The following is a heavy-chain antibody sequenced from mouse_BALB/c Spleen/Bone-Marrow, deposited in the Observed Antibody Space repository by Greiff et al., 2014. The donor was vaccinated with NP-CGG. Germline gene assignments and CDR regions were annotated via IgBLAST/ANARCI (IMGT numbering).Heavy chain of an antibody. D-gene: IGHD1-2*01. CDR3: ARMDYGYLYYYAMDY. Sequence: QVQLQQPGAELVRPGASVKLSCKTSGYIFTSYWFHWVKQRFGQGLEWIARIYPGTGSTYYNEKFKGKATLTADKSSSTAYMQLSSLKSEDSAVYFCARMDYGYLYYYAMDYWGQGTSVTVSS. J-gene: IGHJ4*01. CDR1: GYIFTSYW. CDR2: IYPGTGST. V-gene: IGHV1S132*01.